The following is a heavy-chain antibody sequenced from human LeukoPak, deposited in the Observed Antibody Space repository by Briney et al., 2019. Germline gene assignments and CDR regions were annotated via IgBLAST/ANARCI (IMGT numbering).Heavy chain of an antibody. D-gene: IGHD3-10*01. Sequence: ASVKVSCKASGYTFTSYDINWVRQATGQGLEWMGWMNPNSGNTGYAQKFQGRVTITRNTSISTAYMELSSLGSEDTAVYYCARVRAMVRGARGSYYFDYWGQGTLVTVSS. CDR2: MNPNSGNT. CDR1: GYTFTSYD. J-gene: IGHJ4*02. V-gene: IGHV1-8*03. CDR3: ARVRAMVRGARGSYYFDY.